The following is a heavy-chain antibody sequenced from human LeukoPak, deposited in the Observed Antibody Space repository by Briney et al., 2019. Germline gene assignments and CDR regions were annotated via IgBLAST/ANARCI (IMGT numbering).Heavy chain of an antibody. CDR1: GFTFSSYA. V-gene: IGHV3-7*01. CDR3: ARGPTYGQAFDY. D-gene: IGHD3-10*01. J-gene: IGHJ4*02. CDR2: IREDVK. Sequence: QAGGSLRLSCAASGFTFSSYAMHWVRQAPGKGLEWVASIREDVKTSVDSVKGRFTISRDNAKNSVYLQMDSLRAEDTAVYYCARGPTYGQAFDYWGQGTLVSVSS.